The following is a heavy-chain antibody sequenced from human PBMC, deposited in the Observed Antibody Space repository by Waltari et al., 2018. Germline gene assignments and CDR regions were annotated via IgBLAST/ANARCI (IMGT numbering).Heavy chain of an antibody. CDR3: ARSRAMVLGFDY. CDR1: GFTLSSSW. J-gene: IGHJ4*02. CDR2: IKQDGSEK. V-gene: IGHV3-7*01. Sequence: EVQLVESGGGLVQPGGSLRLSCAASGFTLSSSWMSWVRRAPGKGLEWVANIKQDGSEKYYVDSGKGRFTISRDNAKNSLYLQMNSLRAEDTAVYYCARSRAMVLGFDYWGQGTLVTVSS. D-gene: IGHD3-10*01.